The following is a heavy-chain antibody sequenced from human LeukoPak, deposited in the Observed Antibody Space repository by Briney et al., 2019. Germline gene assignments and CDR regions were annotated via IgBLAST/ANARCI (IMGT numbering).Heavy chain of an antibody. V-gene: IGHV4-30-2*01. Sequence: SETLSLTCTVSGGSISSGGYYWSWIRQPPGKGLEWIGYIYHSGSTYYNPSLKSRVTISVDTSKNQFSLKLSSVTAADTAVYYCASENDYGDYLEWGQGTLVTVSS. CDR2: IYHSGST. CDR3: ASENDYGDYLE. D-gene: IGHD4-17*01. J-gene: IGHJ4*02. CDR1: GGSISSGGYY.